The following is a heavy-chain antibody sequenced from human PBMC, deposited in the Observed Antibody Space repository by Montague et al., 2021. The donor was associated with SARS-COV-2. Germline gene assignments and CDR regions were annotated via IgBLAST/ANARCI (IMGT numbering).Heavy chain of an antibody. Sequence: SETLSLTCTVSGDSISRSNWWTLVRQPPGKGLEWSGENYHSGSPNYNPSLKSRVTISVDRSKSQFSLNLRSVTAADTAVYYWARKTIYFDSWGQGTLVTVSS. CDR2: NYHSGSP. CDR1: GDSISRSNW. J-gene: IGHJ4*02. CDR3: ARKTIYFDS. D-gene: IGHD1-14*01. V-gene: IGHV4-4*02.